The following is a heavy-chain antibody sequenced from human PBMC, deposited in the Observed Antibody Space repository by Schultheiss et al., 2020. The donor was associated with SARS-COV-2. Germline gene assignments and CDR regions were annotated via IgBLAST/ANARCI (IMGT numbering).Heavy chain of an antibody. D-gene: IGHD1-26*01. Sequence: GGSLRLSCAASGFTFSSYGMHWVRQAPGKGLEWVAVISYDGSNKYYADSVKGRFTISRDNSKNTLYLQMSSLRAEDTAVYYCAKETPTSGSPPVFDYWGQGTLVTVSS. CDR1: GFTFSSYG. CDR2: ISYDGSNK. V-gene: IGHV3-30*18. J-gene: IGHJ4*02. CDR3: AKETPTSGSPPVFDY.